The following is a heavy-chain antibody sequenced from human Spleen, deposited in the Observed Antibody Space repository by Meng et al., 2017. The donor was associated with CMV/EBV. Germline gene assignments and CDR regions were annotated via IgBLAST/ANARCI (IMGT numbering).Heavy chain of an antibody. CDR3: AKDRTSGYYGMDV. D-gene: IGHD1/OR15-1a*01. J-gene: IGHJ6*02. Sequence: RGSLRLSCAASGFTFINYAMTWVRQAPGKGLEWVSGISGSGKGTHYADSVKGRYTVSRDNSKNTLYLQMNSLRADDSSVYYCAKDRTSGYYGMDVWGQGTTVTVSS. CDR1: GFTFINYA. CDR2: ISGSGKGT. V-gene: IGHV3-23*01.